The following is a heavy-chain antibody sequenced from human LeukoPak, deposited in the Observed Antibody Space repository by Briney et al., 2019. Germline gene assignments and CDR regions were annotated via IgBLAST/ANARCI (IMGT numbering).Heavy chain of an antibody. D-gene: IGHD3-22*01. CDR1: GFTFSSYA. J-gene: IGHJ4*02. CDR3: AKDFSYDGTGYQDY. Sequence: GGSLRLSCATSGFTFSSYAMSWVRQAPGKGLEWVSGIGASGGSTYYADSVKGRFTISRDNSKNTLYLQMNSLRAEDTAVYYCAKDFSYDGTGYQDYWGQGTLVTVSS. V-gene: IGHV3-23*01. CDR2: IGASGGST.